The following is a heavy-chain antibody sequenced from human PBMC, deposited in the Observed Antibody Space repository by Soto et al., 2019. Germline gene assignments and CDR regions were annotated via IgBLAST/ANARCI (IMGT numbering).Heavy chain of an antibody. CDR2: LSSSSSFI. CDR1: GFNFSDYS. CDR3: AKEFSSGDGFDY. D-gene: IGHD3-10*01. Sequence: VQLLESGGGLVKPGGSLGLSCDTSGFNFSDYSMNWVRQSPGEGLEWVAFLSSSSSFIYYADSVQGRFTVSRDNARNLVYVEMTSLRVKDTATYYCAKEFSSGDGFDYWGQGIRVAVTS. V-gene: IGHV3-21*03. J-gene: IGHJ4*02.